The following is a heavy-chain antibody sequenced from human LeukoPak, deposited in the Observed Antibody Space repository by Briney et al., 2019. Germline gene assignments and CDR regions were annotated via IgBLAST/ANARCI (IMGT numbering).Heavy chain of an antibody. V-gene: IGHV1-2*02. Sequence: ASVKVSCKASGYTFTSYSINWVRQAPGQGLEWMGWINPNSGGTNYAQKFQGRVTMTRDTSISTAYMELSRLRSDDTAVYYCASESSSGRSGWFDPWGQGTLVTVSS. D-gene: IGHD6-6*01. CDR2: INPNSGGT. CDR3: ASESSSGRSGWFDP. CDR1: GYTFTSYS. J-gene: IGHJ5*02.